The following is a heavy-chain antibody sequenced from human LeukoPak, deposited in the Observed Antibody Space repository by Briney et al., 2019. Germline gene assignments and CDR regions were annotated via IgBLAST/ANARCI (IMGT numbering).Heavy chain of an antibody. Sequence: SVEVSCKASGGTFSSYAISWVRQAPGQGLEWMGGIIPIFGTANYAQKFQGRVTITADESTSTAYMELSSLRSEDTAAYYCARVTEGSHDAFDIWGQGTMVTVSS. D-gene: IGHD1-14*01. CDR2: IIPIFGTA. V-gene: IGHV1-69*01. CDR3: ARVTEGSHDAFDI. J-gene: IGHJ3*02. CDR1: GGTFSSYA.